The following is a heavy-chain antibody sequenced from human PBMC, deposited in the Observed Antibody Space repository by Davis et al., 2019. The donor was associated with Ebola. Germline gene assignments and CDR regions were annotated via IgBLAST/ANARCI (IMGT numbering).Heavy chain of an antibody. V-gene: IGHV4-30-4*08. CDR3: ARGEVL. CDR1: GGSISSYY. CDR2: IYYSGST. D-gene: IGHD4/OR15-4a*01. J-gene: IGHJ4*02. Sequence: PSETLSLTYTVSGGSISSYYWSWIRQPPGKGLEWIGYIYYSGSTYYNPSLKSRVTISVDTSKNQFSLKLSSVTAADTAVYYCARGEVLWGQGTLVTVSS.